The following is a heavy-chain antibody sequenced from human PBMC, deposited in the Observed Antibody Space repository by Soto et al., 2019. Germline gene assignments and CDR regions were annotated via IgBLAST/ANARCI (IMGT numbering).Heavy chain of an antibody. V-gene: IGHV3-64D*08. CDR3: VKASYYGSGTQEKGYFQH. Sequence: GGSLRLSCSASGFTFSSYAMHWVRQAPGKGLEYVSAISSNGGSTYYADSVKGRFTISRDNSKNTLYLQMSSLRAEDTAVYYCVKASYYGSGTQEKGYFQHWGQGTLVTVSS. D-gene: IGHD3-10*01. CDR2: ISSNGGST. J-gene: IGHJ1*01. CDR1: GFTFSSYA.